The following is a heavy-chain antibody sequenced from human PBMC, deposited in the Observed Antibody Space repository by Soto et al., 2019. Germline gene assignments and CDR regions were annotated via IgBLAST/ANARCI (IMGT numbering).Heavy chain of an antibody. V-gene: IGHV3-23*01. CDR2: ISGSGGST. D-gene: IGHD3-3*01. Sequence: GGSLRLSCASSGFTFSSYAMSWVRQAPGKGLEWVSAISGSGGSTYYADSVKGRFTISRDNSKNTLYLQMNSLRAEDTAVYYCAKVVHYDFWSGYSIEDNYYYGMDVWGQGTTVTVSS. J-gene: IGHJ6*02. CDR1: GFTFSSYA. CDR3: AKVVHYDFWSGYSIEDNYYYGMDV.